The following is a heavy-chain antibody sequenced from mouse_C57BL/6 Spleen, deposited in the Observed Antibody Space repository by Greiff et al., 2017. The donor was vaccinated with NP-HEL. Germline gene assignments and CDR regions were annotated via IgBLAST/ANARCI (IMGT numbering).Heavy chain of an antibody. CDR3: ARSGPSGGYYGSSGYFDV. D-gene: IGHD1-1*01. J-gene: IGHJ1*03. CDR1: GFNIKDYY. Sequence: EVQLQQSGAELVKPGASVKLSCTASGFNIKDYYMHWVKQRTEQGLEWIGRIDPEDGETKYAPKFQGKATITADTSSNTAYLQFSSLTSEDTAVYYCARSGPSGGYYGSSGYFDVWGTGTTVTVSS. V-gene: IGHV14-2*01. CDR2: IDPEDGET.